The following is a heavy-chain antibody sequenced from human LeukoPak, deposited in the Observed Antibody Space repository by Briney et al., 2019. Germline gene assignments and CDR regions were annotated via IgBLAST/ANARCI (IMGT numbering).Heavy chain of an antibody. CDR1: GFTFSSYW. J-gene: IGHJ4*02. Sequence: GGSLRLSCAASGFTFSSYWMSWVRQAPGKGLEWVANINQDGSEKYYVDSVKGRFTISRDNAKNSLYLQMNSLRAEDTAVYDCARGDGSDYYGSGSYGFDYWGQGTLVTVSS. V-gene: IGHV3-7*01. CDR3: ARGDGSDYYGSGSYGFDY. CDR2: INQDGSEK. D-gene: IGHD3-10*01.